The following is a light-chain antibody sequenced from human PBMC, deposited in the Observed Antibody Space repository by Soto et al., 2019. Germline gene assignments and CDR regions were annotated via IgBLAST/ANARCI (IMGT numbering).Light chain of an antibody. CDR2: GAS. CDR1: QSVSSN. J-gene: IGKJ1*01. V-gene: IGKV3-15*01. CDR3: QQYNNWPPGK. Sequence: EIVMTQSPATLSVSPGERATLSCRASQSVSSNLAWYQQKPGQAPRLLIYGASTRATGIPARFSGSVSGTEFTLTISSLQSEDFAVYYCQQYNNWPPGKFGQGTKVEIK.